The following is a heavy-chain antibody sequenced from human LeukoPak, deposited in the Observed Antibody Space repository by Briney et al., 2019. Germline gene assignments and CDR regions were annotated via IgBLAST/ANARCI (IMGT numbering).Heavy chain of an antibody. CDR2: IFHSGST. J-gene: IGHJ3*02. CDR3: ARDSRATILAFDI. D-gene: IGHD5-12*01. Sequence: SETLSLTCSVSGASIISYYWSWIRQPPGKGLEWIGYIFHSGSTNYNPSLKSRVTISVDTSKNQFSLRLRSVTAADTAVYYCARDSRATILAFDIWGQGTMVTVSS. V-gene: IGHV4-59*01. CDR1: GASIISYY.